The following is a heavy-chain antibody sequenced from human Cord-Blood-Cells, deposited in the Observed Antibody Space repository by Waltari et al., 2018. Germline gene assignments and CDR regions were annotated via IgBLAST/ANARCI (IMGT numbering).Heavy chain of an antibody. Sequence: QVQLVQSGAEVEKPGASVTVSCKASGYTFTGYYMPWVRKAPGQGLEWMGWINPNSGGTNYAQKFQGRVTMTRDTSISTAYMELSRLRSDDTAVYYCAETKGRFRWYFDLWGRGTLVTVSS. J-gene: IGHJ2*01. CDR3: AETKGRFRWYFDL. V-gene: IGHV1-2*02. CDR1: GYTFTGYY. CDR2: INPNSGGT. D-gene: IGHD1-26*01.